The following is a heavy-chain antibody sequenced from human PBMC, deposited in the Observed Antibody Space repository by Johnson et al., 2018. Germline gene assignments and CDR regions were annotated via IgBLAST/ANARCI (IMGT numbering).Heavy chain of an antibody. V-gene: IGHV3-30*03. Sequence: QVQLVESGGGVVQPGRSLRLSCEAYGFNFSSYGMHWVRQAPGKGLAWVAVLSYDGTDEYSADSVKGRFTISRGNSKNTLFLQINSLRHEDNAVYYCARRQSRYELHLGPEFDYRGQGVLVIVSS. CDR2: LSYDGTDE. CDR1: GFNFSSYG. D-gene: IGHD3-10*01. J-gene: IGHJ4*02. CDR3: ARRQSRYELHLGPEFDY.